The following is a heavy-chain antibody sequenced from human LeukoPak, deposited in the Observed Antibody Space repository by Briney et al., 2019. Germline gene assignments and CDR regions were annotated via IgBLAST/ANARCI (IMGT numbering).Heavy chain of an antibody. CDR3: ARDSSWSFDY. CDR2: ISTTSSTI. V-gene: IGHV3-48*02. J-gene: IGHJ4*01. CDR1: GFTFITYS. Sequence: QSGGSLRLSCAASGFTFITYSMNWVRQATGKGLEWVSYISTTSSTIKYADSVKGRFTISRDNAKNSLYLQMNSLRDEDTAVYYCARDSSWSFDYWGHGTLVTVSS. D-gene: IGHD2-15*01.